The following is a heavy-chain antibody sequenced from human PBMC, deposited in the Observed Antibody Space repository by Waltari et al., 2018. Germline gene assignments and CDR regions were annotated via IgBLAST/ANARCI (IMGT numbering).Heavy chain of an antibody. D-gene: IGHD4-17*01. CDR2: IYYSGST. V-gene: IGHV4-39*07. CDR3: ARTGDSTLFDY. CDR1: GGSISSSSYY. J-gene: IGHJ4*02. Sequence: QLQLQESGPGLVKPSETLSLTCTVSGGSISSSSYYWGWIRQPPGKGLEWIGSIYYSGSTYYNPSLKSRVTISVDTSKNQFSLKLSSVTAADTAVYYCARTGDSTLFDYWGQGTLVTVSS.